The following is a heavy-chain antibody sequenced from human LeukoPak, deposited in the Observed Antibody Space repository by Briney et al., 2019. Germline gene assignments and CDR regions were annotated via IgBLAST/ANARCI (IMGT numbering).Heavy chain of an antibody. CDR1: GCTISSYK. V-gene: IGHV4-4*07. J-gene: IGHJ3*02. D-gene: IGHD4-17*01. CDR2: ICASENT. Sequence: SETLSLTCTASGCTISSYKWSWIRQPPGKGLEWIGRICASENTNYNPSLKSRVTMSVNTSRNQFLLEVTSVTAAETAGYYSASGEYAFNIWGQGTMVTVSS. CDR3: ASGEYAFNI.